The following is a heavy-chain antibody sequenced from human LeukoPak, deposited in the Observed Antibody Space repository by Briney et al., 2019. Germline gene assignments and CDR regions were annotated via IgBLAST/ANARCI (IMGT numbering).Heavy chain of an antibody. CDR1: GYTFTSYD. CDR2: MNPNSGNT. J-gene: IGHJ6*02. Sequence: ASVKVSCKASGYTFTSYDINWVRQATGQGLEWMGWMNPNSGNTGYAQKFQGRVTITRNTSISTAYMELSSLRSEDTAVYYCARDLRDLYGSGSSYGMDVWGQGTTVTVSS. CDR3: ARDLRDLYGSGSSYGMDV. D-gene: IGHD3-10*01. V-gene: IGHV1-8*03.